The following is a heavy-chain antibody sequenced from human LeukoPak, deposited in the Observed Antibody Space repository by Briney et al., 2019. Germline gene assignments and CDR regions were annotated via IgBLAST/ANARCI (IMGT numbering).Heavy chain of an antibody. CDR2: ISYDGSNK. J-gene: IGHJ4*02. Sequence: GRSLRLSCAASGFTFSSYAMHWVRQAPGKGLEWVAVISYDGSNKYYADSVKGRFTISRDNSKNTLYLQMNSLRAEDTAVYYCARERYYFDYWGQGTLDTVSS. D-gene: IGHD4-17*01. V-gene: IGHV3-30*01. CDR1: GFTFSSYA. CDR3: ARERYYFDY.